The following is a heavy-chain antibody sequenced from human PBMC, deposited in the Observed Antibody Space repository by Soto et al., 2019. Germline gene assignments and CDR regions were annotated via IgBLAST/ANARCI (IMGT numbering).Heavy chain of an antibody. V-gene: IGHV1-69*12. J-gene: IGHJ6*02. CDR3: AKGAVAGTPTSYYYYGMDV. CDR2: IIPIFGTV. D-gene: IGHD6-19*01. CDR1: GGTFRTYA. Sequence: QVQLLQSGAEVKKPGSSVRVSCEASGGTFRTYAISWVRQAPGQGLEWMGEIIPIFGTVNYAQKFQGRVTITADESTTTVYMHLRSPSSEDTAVYYCAKGAVAGTPTSYYYYGMDVWGQGTTFTVSS.